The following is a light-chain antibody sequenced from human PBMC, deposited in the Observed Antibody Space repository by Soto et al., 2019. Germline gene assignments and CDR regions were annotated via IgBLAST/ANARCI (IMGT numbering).Light chain of an antibody. CDR3: QQRTNWAWT. J-gene: IGKJ1*01. CDR2: AAS. V-gene: IGKV3D-20*02. CDR1: QSLSSGY. Sequence: EIVLTQSPGTLSLSAGERATLSCRASQSLSSGYLAWYQQKPGQAPRILIYAASSRATGIPDRFSASGSGTDFTLTISSLEPEDFAVYYCQQRTNWAWTFGQGTKVDIK.